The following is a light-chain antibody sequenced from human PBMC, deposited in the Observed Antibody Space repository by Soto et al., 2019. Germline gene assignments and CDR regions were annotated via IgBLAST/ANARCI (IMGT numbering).Light chain of an antibody. J-gene: IGKJ1*01. CDR2: DAS. Sequence: PMAQPPSSRSPSDGDGVPITCTASRSISDWLAWYQQKPGKAPELLIFDASNLKSGVSSRFSGSGSGTEFTLTISRLQPDDVATYYCLQYSSHSWTFGQGTKVDI. V-gene: IGKV1-5*01. CDR3: LQYSSHSWT. CDR1: RSISDW.